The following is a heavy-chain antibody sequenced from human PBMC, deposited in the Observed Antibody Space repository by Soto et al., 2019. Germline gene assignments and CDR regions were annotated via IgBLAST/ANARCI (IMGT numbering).Heavy chain of an antibody. CDR1: GFRFSIYS. D-gene: IGHD6-19*01. J-gene: IGHJ4*02. V-gene: IGHV3-48*02. CDR2: ITSDTNTI. Sequence: EVQLVESGGGLVQPGGSLRLSCAASGFRFSIYSMNWVRQAPGKGLEWSSYITSDTNTIKYADSVKGRFTISRDNAKNSLYLQMNSLRDEDTAVYYCVRSVEVHFDYWGQGTVVTVSS. CDR3: VRSVEVHFDY.